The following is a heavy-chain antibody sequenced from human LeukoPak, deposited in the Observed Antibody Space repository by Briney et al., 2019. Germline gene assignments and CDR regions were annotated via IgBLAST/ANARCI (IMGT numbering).Heavy chain of an antibody. CDR1: GFTFGDYA. Sequence: GGSLRLSCTASGFTFGDYAMSWVRQAPGKGLEWVGFIRSKAYGGTTEYAASVKGRFTISRDDSKSIAYLQMNSLKTEDTAVYYCTRSGAMDLGYDCWGQGTLVTVSS. V-gene: IGHV3-49*04. CDR3: TRSGAMDLGYDC. D-gene: IGHD5-18*01. J-gene: IGHJ4*02. CDR2: IRSKAYGGTT.